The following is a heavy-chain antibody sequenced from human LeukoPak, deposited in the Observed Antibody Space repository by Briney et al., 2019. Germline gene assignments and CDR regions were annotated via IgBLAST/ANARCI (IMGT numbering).Heavy chain of an antibody. D-gene: IGHD6-6*01. CDR2: IRQDGNEK. Sequence: PGGSLRLSCAVSGLSFSGYWMSWVRQIPGKGLEWVANIRQDGNEKHYVDSVKGRFTISRDNANNSLFLQMNSLRAEDTAVYFCARDPYSSSSGYGMDVWGQGTTVTVSS. V-gene: IGHV3-7*03. J-gene: IGHJ6*02. CDR3: ARDPYSSSSGYGMDV. CDR1: GLSFSGYW.